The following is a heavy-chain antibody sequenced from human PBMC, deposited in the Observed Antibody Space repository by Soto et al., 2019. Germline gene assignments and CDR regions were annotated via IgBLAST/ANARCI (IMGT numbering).Heavy chain of an antibody. CDR1: GFTFSNDW. D-gene: IGHD3-10*01. CDR2: IKNKTDGGNT. V-gene: IGHV3-15*01. J-gene: IGHJ4*01. Sequence: GGSLRLSCAASGFTFSNDWMSWVRQAPGKGLEWVARIKNKTDGGNTDYAATVKFRFTIDRDDSKNTLYLQMNSVKAEDISVCSCTTAIYFSWSYRSIDYWGHGTLVTVSS. CDR3: TTAIYFSWSYRSIDY.